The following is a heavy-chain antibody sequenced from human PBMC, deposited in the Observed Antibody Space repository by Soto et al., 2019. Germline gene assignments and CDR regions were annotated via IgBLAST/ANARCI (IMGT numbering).Heavy chain of an antibody. CDR3: ARVPSSSGRAHFDY. V-gene: IGHV3-30-3*01. D-gene: IGHD2-15*01. J-gene: IGHJ4*02. CDR1: GFTFSSYA. CDR2: ISYDGSNK. Sequence: QVQLVESGGGVVQPGRSLRLSCAASGFTFSSYAMHWVRQAPGKGLEWVAVISYDGSNKYYADSVKGRFTISRDNSKNTLYLQMNRRRTEDTAVDYCARVPSSSGRAHFDYWGQGTLVTVSS.